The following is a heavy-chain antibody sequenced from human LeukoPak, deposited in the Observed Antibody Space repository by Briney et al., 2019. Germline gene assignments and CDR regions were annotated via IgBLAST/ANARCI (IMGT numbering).Heavy chain of an antibody. Sequence: PSETLSLTCTVSNGSVSDGYYYWNWIRQPPGKGLEWIGYILHSGTINNNPSLKSRVIISVDTSKNQFSLKLTSVTAADTAVYYCARVLRSSGSPDYWGQGTLVTVSS. CDR2: ILHSGTI. D-gene: IGHD3-22*01. CDR3: ARVLRSSGSPDY. V-gene: IGHV4-61*01. J-gene: IGHJ4*02. CDR1: NGSVSDGYYY.